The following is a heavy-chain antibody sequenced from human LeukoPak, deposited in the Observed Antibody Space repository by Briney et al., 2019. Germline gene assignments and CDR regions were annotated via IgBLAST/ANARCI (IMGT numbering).Heavy chain of an antibody. V-gene: IGHV4-59*08. CDR2: IYYSGST. J-gene: IGHJ4*02. D-gene: IGHD6-19*01. CDR1: GGSISSYY. Sequence: SETLSLTSTVSGGSISSYYWSWLPPPPGKGLEWCGYIYYSGSTNYNPSLKSRVTISVDTSKNQFSLKLSSVTAADTAVYYCARQYSSGSKLGYDYWGQGTLVTVSS. CDR3: ARQYSSGSKLGYDY.